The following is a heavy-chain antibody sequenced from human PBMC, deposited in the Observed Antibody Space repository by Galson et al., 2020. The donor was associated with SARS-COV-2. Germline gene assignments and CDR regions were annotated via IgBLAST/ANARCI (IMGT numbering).Heavy chain of an antibody. V-gene: IGHV4-30-4*07. CDR3: ARGEDSSSWYPWFDP. D-gene: IGHD6-13*01. CDR2: IYYSGST. J-gene: IGHJ5*02. Sequence: SETLSLTCAVSGGSISSGGYSWSWIRQPPGKGLEWIGYIYYSGSTYYNPSLKSRVTISVDTSKNQFSLKLSSVTAADTAVYYCARGEDSSSWYPWFDPWGQGTLVTVSS. CDR1: GGSISSGGYS.